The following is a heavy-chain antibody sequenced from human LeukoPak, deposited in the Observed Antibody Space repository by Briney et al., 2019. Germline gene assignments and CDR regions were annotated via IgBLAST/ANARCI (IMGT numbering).Heavy chain of an antibody. V-gene: IGHV4-39*01. CDR1: GGSISSSSYD. Sequence: PSETLSLTCTVSGGSISSSSYDWGWIRQPPGKGLEWIGIIYYSGSTYYNPSLKSRLTISVDTSKNQFSLKLSSVTATDTAVYYCARRGYCSSTSCYEYWFDPWGQGTRVTVSS. D-gene: IGHD2-2*01. CDR3: ARRGYCSSTSCYEYWFDP. J-gene: IGHJ5*02. CDR2: IYYSGST.